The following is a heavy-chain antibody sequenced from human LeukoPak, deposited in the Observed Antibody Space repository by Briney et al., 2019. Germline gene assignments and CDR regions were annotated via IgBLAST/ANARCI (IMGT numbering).Heavy chain of an antibody. D-gene: IGHD1-26*01. CDR2: ISAYNGNT. V-gene: IGHV1-18*01. J-gene: IGHJ3*02. CDR1: GYSFTSYG. CDR3: ARDQYLSGRCSSLDFDI. Sequence: GASVKVSCKASGYSFTSYGITWVRQAPGQGLEWMGWISAYNGNTNYAQKLQGRVTMTTDTSTSTAYMELRRLRSDDTAVYYCARDQYLSGRCSSLDFDIWGQGTMVTVSS.